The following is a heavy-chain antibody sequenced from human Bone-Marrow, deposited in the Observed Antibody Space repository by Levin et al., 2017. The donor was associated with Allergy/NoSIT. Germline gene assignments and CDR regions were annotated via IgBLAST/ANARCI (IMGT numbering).Heavy chain of an antibody. V-gene: IGHV3-48*01. CDR2: ISSSRSTI. Sequence: GESLKISCAASGFTFSTYNMNWVRRAPGKGLEWVSYISSSRSTIYYADSVKGRFTISRDNAKNSLYLQMNSLRAEDTAVYYCARDINGGGRDWVFDYWGQGTLVTVSS. J-gene: IGHJ4*02. D-gene: IGHD3/OR15-3a*01. CDR3: ARDINGGGRDWVFDY. CDR1: GFTFSTYN.